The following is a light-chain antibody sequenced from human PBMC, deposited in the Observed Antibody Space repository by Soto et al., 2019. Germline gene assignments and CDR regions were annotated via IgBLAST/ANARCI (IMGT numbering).Light chain of an antibody. J-gene: IGLJ1*01. CDR3: CSYAGSNTYG. CDR1: SGDVGSYNL. CDR2: EAS. V-gene: IGLV2-23*01. Sequence: QSALTPPASVSGSPGQSITISCTGTSGDVGSYNLVSWYQQHPGKAPKLMIYEASKRPSGVSNRLSGSKSGNTASLTISGLQAEDEADYYCCSYAGSNTYGFGTGTKLTV.